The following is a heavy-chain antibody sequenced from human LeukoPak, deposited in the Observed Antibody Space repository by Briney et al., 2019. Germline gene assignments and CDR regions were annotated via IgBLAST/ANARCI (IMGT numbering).Heavy chain of an antibody. D-gene: IGHD6-6*01. J-gene: IGHJ4*02. CDR1: GGSISSSSYY. CDR2: IYYSGST. V-gene: IGHV4-39*01. Sequence: PSETLSLTCTVSGGSISSSSYYWGWIRQPPGKGLEWIGSIYYSGSTYYNPSLKSRVTISVDTSKNQFSLKLSSVTAADTAVYYCARQGGQLVPFDYCGQGTLVTVSS. CDR3: ARQGGQLVPFDY.